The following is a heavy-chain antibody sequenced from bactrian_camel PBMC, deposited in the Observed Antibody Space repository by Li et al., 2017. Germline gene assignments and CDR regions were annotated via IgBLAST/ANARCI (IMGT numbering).Heavy chain of an antibody. CDR1: RSTSDASH. Sequence: HVQLVESGGGSVQVGETLRLSCTSSRSTSDASHMGWYRQAPGNECELVANIESDGSTYYAESVKGRFDISRDAAKNTVYLQMNSLKPEDTATFYCVRDDGWSTGLYWGQGTQVTVS. J-gene: IGHJ4*01. CDR3: VRDDGWSTGLY. D-gene: IGHD5*01. V-gene: IGHV3S55*01. CDR2: IESDGST.